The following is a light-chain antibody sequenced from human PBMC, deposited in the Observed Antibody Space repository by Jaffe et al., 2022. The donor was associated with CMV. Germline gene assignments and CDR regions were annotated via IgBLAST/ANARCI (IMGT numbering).Light chain of an antibody. CDR3: QQYYGRPLT. Sequence: DIVMTQSPDSLAVSLGERATINCKSSQSVFYSSNNKNFLAWYQQKPGQPPKLLIYWASARESGVPDRFSGSGSGTDFTLTISSLQAEDVAVYYCQQYYGRPLTFGQGTKVEIK. V-gene: IGKV4-1*01. J-gene: IGKJ1*01. CDR1: QSVFYSSNNKNF. CDR2: WAS.